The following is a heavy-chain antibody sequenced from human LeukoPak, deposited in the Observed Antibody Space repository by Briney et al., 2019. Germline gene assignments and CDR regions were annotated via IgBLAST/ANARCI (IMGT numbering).Heavy chain of an antibody. CDR2: INTNSGGT. V-gene: IGHV1-2*06. D-gene: IGHD3-3*01. Sequence: ASVKVSCKASGYTFTGYYMHWVRQAPGQGLEWMGRINTNSGGTNYAQKFQSRVTMTRDTSISTAYMELSRLRSDDTAVYYCARGGLRFLEWLLSNWFDPWGQGTLVTVSS. CDR3: ARGGLRFLEWLLSNWFDP. J-gene: IGHJ5*02. CDR1: GYTFTGYY.